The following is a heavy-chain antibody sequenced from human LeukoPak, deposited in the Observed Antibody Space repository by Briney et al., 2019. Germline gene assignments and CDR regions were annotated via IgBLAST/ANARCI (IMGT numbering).Heavy chain of an antibody. D-gene: IGHD3-22*01. CDR3: AKGYYYDTSTPSPQFDY. Sequence: GASVKVSCKASGYTFNNHYMYWVRQAPGQGLEWMGVINPSGGSTSYAQKFQGRVTMTRDTSTRTVYMEVNSLRAEDTAVFYCAKGYYYDTSTPSPQFDYWGQGTLVTVSS. CDR1: GYTFNNHY. CDR2: INPSGGST. J-gene: IGHJ4*02. V-gene: IGHV1-46*02.